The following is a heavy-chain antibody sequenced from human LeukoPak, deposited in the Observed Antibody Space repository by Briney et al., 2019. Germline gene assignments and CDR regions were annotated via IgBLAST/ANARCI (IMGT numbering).Heavy chain of an antibody. CDR2: IYHGGST. V-gene: IGHV4-38-2*02. CDR3: ARVTSSSWFEGYSDY. CDR1: GYSISSGYY. D-gene: IGHD6-13*01. J-gene: IGHJ4*02. Sequence: SETLSLTCTVSGYSISSGYYWGWIRPPPGKGLEWIGNIYHGGSTYYNPSLKSRVTMSGDTSKNQFSLNLSSVTAADTAVYYCARVTSSSWFEGYSDYWGQGTLVTVSS.